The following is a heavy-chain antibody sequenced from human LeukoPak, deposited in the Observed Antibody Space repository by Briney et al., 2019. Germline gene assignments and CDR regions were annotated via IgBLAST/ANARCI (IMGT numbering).Heavy chain of an antibody. CDR3: AFLAAAGYGYYFDY. J-gene: IGHJ4*02. V-gene: IGHV4-4*02. CDR2: IYHSGST. Sequence: SETLSLTCAVSGGSISSSNWWSWVRQPPGKGLEWIGEIYHSGSTNYNPSLKSRVTISVDKSKNQFSLKLSSVTAADTAVYYCAFLAAAGYGYYFDYWGQGTLVTVSS. D-gene: IGHD6-13*01. CDR1: GGSISSSNW.